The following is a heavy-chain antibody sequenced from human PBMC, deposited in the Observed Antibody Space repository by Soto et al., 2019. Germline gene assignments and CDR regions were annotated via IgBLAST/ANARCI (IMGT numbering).Heavy chain of an antibody. D-gene: IGHD6-19*01. V-gene: IGHV4-34*01. Sequence: SETLSLTCAVYGGSFSGYYWSWIRQPPGKGLEWIGEINHSGSTNYNPSLKSRVTISVDTSKNQFSLKLSSVTAADTAVYYCAREGWLVLDYWGQGTLVTVSS. CDR1: GGSFSGYY. CDR3: AREGWLVLDY. CDR2: INHSGST. J-gene: IGHJ4*02.